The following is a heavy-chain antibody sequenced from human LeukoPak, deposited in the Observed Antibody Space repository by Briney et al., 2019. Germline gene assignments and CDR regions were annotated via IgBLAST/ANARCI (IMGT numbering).Heavy chain of an antibody. CDR1: GFTSSSYV. V-gene: IGHV3-23*01. D-gene: IGHD5-24*01. J-gene: IGHJ6*02. CDR3: VRGQTSTSPGV. CDR2: SSGSGSIT. Sequence: GGSLRLSCAASGFTSSSYVMSWVRQAPGKGLEWVSASSGSGSITYYADSVKGRFSISRDSSKNTLYLQMNTLRDEDTAVYYCVRGQTSTSPGVWGQGTTVTVSS.